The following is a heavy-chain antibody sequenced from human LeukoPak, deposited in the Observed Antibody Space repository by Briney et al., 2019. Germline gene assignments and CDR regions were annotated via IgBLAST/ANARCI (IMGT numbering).Heavy chain of an antibody. CDR2: VTSKTNSYAT. CDR3: AAGITLVRGGTFDT. CDR1: GFTFSGFI. D-gene: IGHD3-10*01. J-gene: IGHJ3*02. Sequence: VGSLRLSWEAAGFTFSGFIIHWVRQAPGKGLEWICRVTSKTNSYATAYAASVKSIFTVSRDDSKKTAYLQMNSLKTADTAVYYCAAGITLVRGGTFDTWGQGTMVIVSS. V-gene: IGHV3-73*01.